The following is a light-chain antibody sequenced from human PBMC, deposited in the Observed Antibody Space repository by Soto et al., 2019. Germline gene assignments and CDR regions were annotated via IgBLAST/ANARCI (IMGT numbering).Light chain of an antibody. V-gene: IGLV2-14*01. J-gene: IGLJ3*02. CDR2: EVN. CDR1: SSDVGGYNY. Sequence: QSALTQPASVSGSPGQSITISCTGTSSDVGGYNYVSWYQQHPGKAPKLMIYEVNRRPSGVPNRFSGSKSGNTASLTISGLQAEDEAHYYCSSYTVGTTPWLFGGGTKVTVL. CDR3: SSYTVGTTPWL.